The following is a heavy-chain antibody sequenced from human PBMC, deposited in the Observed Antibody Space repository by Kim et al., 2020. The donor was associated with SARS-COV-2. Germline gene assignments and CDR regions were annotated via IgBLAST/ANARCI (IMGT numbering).Heavy chain of an antibody. CDR1: GGSISSGDYY. Sequence: SETLSLTCSVSGGSISSGDYYWSWIRQPPGKGLEWIGYIYYSGSTYYKPSLKNRVTISVDTTKNQFSLKLSSVTAADTAVYFCARGPYYYGLGACDIWGQGTLVTVSS. V-gene: IGHV4-30-4*01. D-gene: IGHD3-10*01. CDR2: IYYSGST. J-gene: IGHJ3*02. CDR3: ARGPYYYGLGACDI.